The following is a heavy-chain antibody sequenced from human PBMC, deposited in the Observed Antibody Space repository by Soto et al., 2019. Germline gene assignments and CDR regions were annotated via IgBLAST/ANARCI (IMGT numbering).Heavy chain of an antibody. V-gene: IGHV3-33*01. Sequence: QVQLVESGGGVVQPGRSLRLSCAASGFTFSSYGMHWVRQAPGKGLEWVAVIWYDGSNKYYADSVKGRFTISRDNSKNTLYLQMNSLRAEDTAVYYCARDRHGIVGATGYRYGMDVWGQGTTVTVSS. CDR1: GFTFSSYG. D-gene: IGHD1-26*01. CDR3: ARDRHGIVGATGYRYGMDV. J-gene: IGHJ6*02. CDR2: IWYDGSNK.